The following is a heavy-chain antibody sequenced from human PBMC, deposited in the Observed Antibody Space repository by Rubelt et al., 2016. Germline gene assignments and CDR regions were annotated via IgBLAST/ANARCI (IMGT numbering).Heavy chain of an antibody. D-gene: IGHD2/OR15-2a*01. CDR3: ATSNLNHVMDV. Sequence: QVQLVQFGAEVKKPGASVKVSCKVSGFTLTELSMHWVRQAPGKGLEWMGGFDPEDGETVYAQSFQGRVTMTEDTSTDTAYLELSSLGSEDTAVYYCATSNLNHVMDVWGQGTTVTVSS. V-gene: IGHV1-24*01. CDR2: FDPEDGET. CDR1: GFTLTELS. J-gene: IGHJ6*02.